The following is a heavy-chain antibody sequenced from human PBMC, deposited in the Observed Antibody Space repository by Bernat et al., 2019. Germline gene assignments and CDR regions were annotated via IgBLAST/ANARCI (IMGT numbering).Heavy chain of an antibody. CDR3: GPNPRVDTAMVFDY. CDR1: GFTFSSYS. V-gene: IGHV3-21*01. D-gene: IGHD5-18*01. Sequence: EVQLVESGGGLVKPGGSLRLSCAASGFTFSSYSMNWVRQAPGKGLEWLSSISSSSSYIYYADTVKGRFTISRDNAKNSLYLQMNSLRAEDTAVYYCGPNPRVDTAMVFDYWGQGTLVTVSS. CDR2: ISSSSSYI. J-gene: IGHJ4*02.